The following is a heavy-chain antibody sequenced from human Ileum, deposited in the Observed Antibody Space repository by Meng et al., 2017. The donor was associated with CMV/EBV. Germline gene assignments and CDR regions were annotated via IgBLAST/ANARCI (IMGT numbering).Heavy chain of an antibody. D-gene: IGHD1-26*01. CDR3: ARGGGAADY. Sequence: HVHLFESCADVKQPGASVKVSCKASGYTFTGYYMPGVRQVPGQGIEWMAWIKPNTGTTDYAQKIRGRVTMTRDTSISTAYMELSSLKSDDTAVYYCARGGGAADYWGQGTLVTVSS. CDR1: GYTFTGYY. J-gene: IGHJ4*02. CDR2: IKPNTGTT. V-gene: IGHV1-2*02.